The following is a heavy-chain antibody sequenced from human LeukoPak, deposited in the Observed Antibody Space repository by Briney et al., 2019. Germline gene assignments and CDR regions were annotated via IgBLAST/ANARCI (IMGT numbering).Heavy chain of an antibody. V-gene: IGHV3-30*03. J-gene: IGHJ3*02. CDR3: ARVAAAGFRYLNAFDI. CDR1: GFTLSSYS. CDR2: ISYDGSNK. Sequence: PGGSLRLSCAASGFTLSSYSMNWVRQAPGKGLEWVAVISYDGSNKYYADSVKGRFTISRDNSKNTLYLQMNSLRAEDTAVYYCARVAAAGFRYLNAFDIWGQGTMVTVSS. D-gene: IGHD6-13*01.